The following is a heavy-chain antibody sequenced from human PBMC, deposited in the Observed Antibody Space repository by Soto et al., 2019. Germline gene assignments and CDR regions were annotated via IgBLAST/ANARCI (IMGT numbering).Heavy chain of an antibody. D-gene: IGHD3-9*01. CDR1: GFSLSTSGGG. Sequence: QITLKESGPTLVKPTQTLTLTCTFSGFSLSTSGGGVGWIRQPPGKALEWLALIYWDDDKRYSPSLKSRLTITKDTSKHQVVLTMTNMDPVDTATYCCAHGYFDRSPVDVWGQGTTVTVSS. CDR2: IYWDDDK. V-gene: IGHV2-5*02. J-gene: IGHJ6*02. CDR3: AHGYFDRSPVDV.